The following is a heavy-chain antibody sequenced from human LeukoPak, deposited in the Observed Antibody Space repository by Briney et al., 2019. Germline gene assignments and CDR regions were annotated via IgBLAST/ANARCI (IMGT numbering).Heavy chain of an antibody. CDR3: ATDPRTVGIQLWST. J-gene: IGHJ4*02. CDR1: GFTFSSYA. Sequence: GGSLTLSCAASGFTFSSYAMSWVRQAPGKGLEWVSAISGRGCSTYYADSVEGLFTISRDNSKNTMYLQKNSLRAEDTAVYYCATDPRTVGIQLWSTWGQGALVTVSS. V-gene: IGHV3-23*01. CDR2: ISGRGCST. D-gene: IGHD5-18*01.